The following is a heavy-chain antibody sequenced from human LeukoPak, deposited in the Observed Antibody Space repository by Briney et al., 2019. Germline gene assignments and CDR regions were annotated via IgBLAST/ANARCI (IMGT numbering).Heavy chain of an antibody. V-gene: IGHV4-39*07. D-gene: IGHD3-16*02. CDR3: WDTFGGVIAPSDNWFDP. J-gene: IGHJ5*02. CDR2: IYYSGST. CDR1: GGSISSSSYY. Sequence: SETLSLTCTVSGGSISSSSYYWGWIRQPPGKGLEWIGSIYYSGSTYYNPSLKSRVTISVDASKNQFSLKLSSVTAADTAVYYCWDTFGGVIAPSDNWFDPWGQGTLVTVSS.